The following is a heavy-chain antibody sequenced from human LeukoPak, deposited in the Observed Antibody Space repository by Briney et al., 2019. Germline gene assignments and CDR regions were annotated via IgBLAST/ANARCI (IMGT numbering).Heavy chain of an antibody. V-gene: IGHV1-69*06. J-gene: IGHJ3*02. Sequence: SVKVSCKASGGTFSSYTISWVRQAPGQGLEWMGGIIPIFGTANYAQKFQGRVTITADKSTSTAYMELSSLRSEDTAVYYCARDRGVTMADAFDIWGQGTMVTVSS. CDR3: ARDRGVTMADAFDI. CDR1: GGTFSSYT. CDR2: IIPIFGTA. D-gene: IGHD3-10*01.